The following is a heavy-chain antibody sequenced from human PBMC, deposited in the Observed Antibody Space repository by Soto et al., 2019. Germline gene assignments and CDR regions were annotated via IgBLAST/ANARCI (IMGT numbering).Heavy chain of an antibody. V-gene: IGHV3-23*01. CDR3: AKASSGFDEWLRPVDY. D-gene: IGHD5-12*01. J-gene: IGHJ4*02. CDR2: ISGSGGST. Sequence: GSLRLSCAASGFTFSSYAMSWVRQAPGKGLEWVSAISGSGGSTYYADSVKGRFTISRDNSKNTLYLQMNSLRAEDTAVYYCAKASSGFDEWLRPVDYWGQGTLVTVSS. CDR1: GFTFSSYA.